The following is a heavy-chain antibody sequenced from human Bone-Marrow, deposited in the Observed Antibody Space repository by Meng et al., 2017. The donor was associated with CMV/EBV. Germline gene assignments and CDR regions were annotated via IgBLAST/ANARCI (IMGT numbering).Heavy chain of an antibody. V-gene: IGHV3-21*01. CDR3: GRDIVGHTVDY. D-gene: IGHD1-26*01. CDR2: ISSSSSYI. Sequence: GESLKISCAASGFTFSSYEMNWVRQAPGKGLEWVSSISSSSSYIYYADSVKGRFTISRDNAKNSLYLQMSSLRAEDTAVYFCGRDIVGHTVDYWGQGTLVTVSS. J-gene: IGHJ4*02. CDR1: GFTFSSYE.